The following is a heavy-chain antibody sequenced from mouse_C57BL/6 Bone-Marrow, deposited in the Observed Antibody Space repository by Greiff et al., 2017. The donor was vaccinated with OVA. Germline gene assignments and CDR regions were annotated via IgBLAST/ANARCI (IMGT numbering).Heavy chain of an antibody. J-gene: IGHJ4*01. CDR3: TRDLCRDYAMDY. D-gene: IGHD2-3*01. CDR2: ISSGGDYI. CDR1: GFTFSSYA. V-gene: IGHV5-9-1*02. Sequence: EVMLVESGEGLVKPGGSLKLSCAASGFTFSSYAMSWVRQTPEKRLEWVAYISSGGDYIYYADTVKGRFTISIDNARNTLYLQVNSLKSEDTAMYYCTRDLCRDYAMDYWGQGTSVTVSS.